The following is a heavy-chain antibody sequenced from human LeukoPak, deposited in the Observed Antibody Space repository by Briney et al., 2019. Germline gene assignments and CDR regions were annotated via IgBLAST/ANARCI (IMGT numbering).Heavy chain of an antibody. Sequence: PGGSLRLSCAASGFTVSSNYMSWVRQAPGKGLEWVSVIYSGGSTYYADSVKGRFTISTDNSRNTLYLQMNSLRAEDTAVHYCARDGYSSGYFDFWGQGTLVTVSS. J-gene: IGHJ4*02. CDR2: IYSGGST. CDR1: GFTVSSNY. D-gene: IGHD3-22*01. CDR3: ARDGYSSGYFDF. V-gene: IGHV3-53*01.